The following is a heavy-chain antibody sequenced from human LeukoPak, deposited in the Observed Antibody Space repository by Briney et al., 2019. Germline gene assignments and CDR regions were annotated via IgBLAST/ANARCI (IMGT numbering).Heavy chain of an antibody. V-gene: IGHV3-48*04. Sequence: PGGSLRLSCAASGFTFSSYWMSWVRQAPGKGLEWVSYISYSGTTIYYADSVKGRFTISRDNAKNSLYLQMNSLRAEDTAVYYCARDLGGSTISGSFDIWGQGTMVTVSS. CDR2: ISYSGTTI. J-gene: IGHJ3*02. D-gene: IGHD3-9*01. CDR1: GFTFSSYW. CDR3: ARDLGGSTISGSFDI.